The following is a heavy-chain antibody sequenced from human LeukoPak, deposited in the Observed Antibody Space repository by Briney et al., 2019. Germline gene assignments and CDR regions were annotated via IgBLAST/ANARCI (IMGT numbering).Heavy chain of an antibody. CDR3: CHSLSVRTGAFDI. D-gene: IGHD2-21*01. CDR2: TYYRSKWYN. Sequence: SQTLSLTCAISGDSVSSNSAAWNWIRQSPSRGLEWLGRTYYRSKWYNDYAVSVKSRITINPDTSKKQFSLQLDSVTPEDTAVYYCCHSLSVRTGAFDIWGRGTVVTVSS. CDR1: GDSVSSNSAA. V-gene: IGHV6-1*01. J-gene: IGHJ3*02.